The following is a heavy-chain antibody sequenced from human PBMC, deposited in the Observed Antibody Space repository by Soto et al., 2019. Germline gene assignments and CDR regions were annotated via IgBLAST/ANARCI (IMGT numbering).Heavy chain of an antibody. CDR2: IHHSGRT. CDR1: GDSISSDKW. V-gene: IGHV4-4*02. Sequence: QVQLQESGPGLVKPSGTLSLTCAVSGDSISSDKWWRWFRQPPGKGLEWIGEIHHSGRTNYNPSLKSRVTILVEKSKNQVSLELSSMTAADTAVYYCARGGDWQFDYWGQGTLVTVSS. D-gene: IGHD2-21*02. J-gene: IGHJ4*02. CDR3: ARGGDWQFDY.